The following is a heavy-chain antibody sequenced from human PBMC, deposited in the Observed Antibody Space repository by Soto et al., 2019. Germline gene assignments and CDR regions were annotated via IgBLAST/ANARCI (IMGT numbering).Heavy chain of an antibody. D-gene: IGHD2-2*01. CDR2: IIAIFGTA. CDR3: APSCSSTSCAPDY. J-gene: IGHJ4*02. CDR1: GGTFSSYA. V-gene: IGHV1-69*13. Sequence: SVKVSCKASGGTFSSYAISWVRQAPGQGLEWMGGIIAIFGTANYSQKFQGRVTITADESTSTAYMELSSLRSEDTAVYYCAPSCSSTSCAPDYWGQGTLVTVSS.